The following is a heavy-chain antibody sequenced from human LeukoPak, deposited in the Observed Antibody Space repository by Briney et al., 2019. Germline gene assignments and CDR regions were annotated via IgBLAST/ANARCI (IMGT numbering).Heavy chain of an antibody. Sequence: SETLSLTCAVYGGSFSGYYWSWIRQPPGKVLEWIGEINHSGSTNYNPSLKSRVTISVDTSKNQFSLKLSSVTAADTAVYYCARSARPRVYSYGQIHYYFDYWGQGTLVTVSS. V-gene: IGHV4-34*01. J-gene: IGHJ4*02. CDR3: ARSARPRVYSYGQIHYYFDY. D-gene: IGHD5-18*01. CDR2: INHSGST. CDR1: GGSFSGYY.